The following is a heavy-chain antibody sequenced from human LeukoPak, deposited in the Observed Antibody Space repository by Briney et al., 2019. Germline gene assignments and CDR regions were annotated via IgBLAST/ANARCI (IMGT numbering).Heavy chain of an antibody. J-gene: IGHJ4*02. CDR3: ARDSSMLRGPLVIYYFDF. CDR1: GFTFSSCA. V-gene: IGHV3-23*01. Sequence: GGSLRLSCAASGFTFSSCAMNWVRQAPGKGLEWVSGISGSGGITHYADSVRGRFTISRDNSKNTLYLQMNSLRVEDTAVYYCARDSSMLRGPLVIYYFDFWGQGTLVTVSS. D-gene: IGHD3-10*01. CDR2: ISGSGGIT.